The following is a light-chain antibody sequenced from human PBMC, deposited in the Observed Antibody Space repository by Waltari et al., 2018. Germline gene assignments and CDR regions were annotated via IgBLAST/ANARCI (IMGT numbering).Light chain of an antibody. V-gene: IGKV3-20*01. J-gene: IGKJ4*01. Sequence: IVLMQSPGTLSLSPGERATLSCRASQSVSSSYLAWYQQKPGQAPRLLIYGASTRATGIPDRFSGSGSGTDFTLTISRLEPEDFAVYYCQQYDSTQVTFGGGTKVEIK. CDR3: QQYDSTQVT. CDR1: QSVSSSY. CDR2: GAS.